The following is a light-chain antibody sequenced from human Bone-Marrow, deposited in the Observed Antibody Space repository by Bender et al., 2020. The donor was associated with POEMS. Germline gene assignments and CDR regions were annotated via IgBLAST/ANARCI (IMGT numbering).Light chain of an antibody. J-gene: IGLJ3*02. CDR3: SSYTGSGTWM. Sequence: QSALTQPPSASGSPGQSVTISCTGTSSDVGGYDYVSWYQQHTGKAPKLMIYYVTNRPSGVPDRFSGSKSGNTASLTISGLQAEDEADYYCSSYTGSGTWMFGGGTKLTVL. CDR1: SSDVGGYDY. CDR2: YVT. V-gene: IGLV2-8*01.